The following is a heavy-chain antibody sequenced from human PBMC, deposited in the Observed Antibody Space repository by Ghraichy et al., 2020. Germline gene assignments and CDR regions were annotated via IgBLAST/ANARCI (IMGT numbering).Heavy chain of an antibody. CDR2: INHSGST. J-gene: IGHJ6*02. Sequence: SETLSLTCAVYGGSFSGYYWSWIRQPPGKGLEWIGEINHSGSTNYNPSLKSRVTISVDTSKNQFSLKLSSVTAADTAVYYCARGPDYYYGMDVWGQGTTVTVSS. CDR3: ARGPDYYYGMDV. CDR1: GGSFSGYY. V-gene: IGHV4-34*01.